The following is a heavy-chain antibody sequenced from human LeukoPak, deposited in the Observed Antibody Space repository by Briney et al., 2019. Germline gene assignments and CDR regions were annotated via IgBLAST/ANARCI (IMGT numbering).Heavy chain of an antibody. CDR1: GFTVSSNY. V-gene: IGHV3-53*01. Sequence: GGSLRLSCAASGFTVSSNYMSWVRQAPGKGLEWVSVIYSGGNTYYADSVKGRFTISRDNSKNTLYLQMNSLRAEDTAVYYCASGAGYSGSGSLFDYWGQGTLVTVSS. D-gene: IGHD3-10*01. CDR2: IYSGGNT. J-gene: IGHJ4*02. CDR3: ASGAGYSGSGSLFDY.